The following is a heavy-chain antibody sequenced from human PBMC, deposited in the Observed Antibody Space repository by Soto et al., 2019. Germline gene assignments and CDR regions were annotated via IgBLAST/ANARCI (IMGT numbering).Heavy chain of an antibody. Sequence: QVQMVESGGGVVQPGRSLRLSCAASGFSFSTYGMHWVRQAPGKGLEWMAVISNDGSNKYYADSVKGRFTISRDNSKDTLFLQMNSLGGEDTAISYCAKVIRADSTSSNFYYYSGMDVGCQGTTVTISS. J-gene: IGHJ6*02. CDR3: AKVIRADSTSSNFYYYSGMDV. D-gene: IGHD6-6*01. CDR2: ISNDGSNK. V-gene: IGHV3-30*18. CDR1: GFSFSTYG.